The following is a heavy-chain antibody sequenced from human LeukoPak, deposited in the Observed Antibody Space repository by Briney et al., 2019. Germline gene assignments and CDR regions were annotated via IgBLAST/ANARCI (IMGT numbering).Heavy chain of an antibody. V-gene: IGHV4-39*07. CDR1: GGSISSSSYY. CDR3: ARDEGSAYPLDY. CDR2: IYYSGST. D-gene: IGHD3-22*01. J-gene: IGHJ4*02. Sequence: SETLSLTCTVSGGSISSSSYYWGWIRQPPGKGLEWIGSIYYSGSTYYNPSLKSRVTISVDTSKNQFSLKLSSVTAADTAVYFCARDEGSAYPLDYWGQGTLVTVSS.